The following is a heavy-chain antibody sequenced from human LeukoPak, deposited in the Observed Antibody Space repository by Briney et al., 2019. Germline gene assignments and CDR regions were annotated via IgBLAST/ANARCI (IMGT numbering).Heavy chain of an antibody. V-gene: IGHV1-69*05. CDR1: GGTFSSYA. CDR2: IIPIFGTA. CDR3: ARDELVGSWPPRFDY. J-gene: IGHJ4*02. Sequence: SSVKVSCKVSGGTFSSYAISWVRQAPGQGLEWMGGIIPIFGTANYAQKFQGRVTITTDESTSTAYMELSSLRSEDTAVYYCARDELVGSWPPRFDYWGQGTLVTVSS. D-gene: IGHD6-13*01.